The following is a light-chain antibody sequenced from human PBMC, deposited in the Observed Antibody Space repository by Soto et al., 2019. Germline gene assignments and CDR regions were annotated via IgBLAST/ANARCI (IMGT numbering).Light chain of an antibody. Sequence: EIVLTQSPGTLSLSPGKRATLSCRASLSVSSSYLAWYQQKPGQAPRLLIYGASSRATGIPDRFSGSGSGTDFTLTISRLEPEDFAVYYCQQYGSSPLWTFGQGTKVEIK. CDR1: LSVSSSY. CDR3: QQYGSSPLWT. CDR2: GAS. V-gene: IGKV3-20*01. J-gene: IGKJ1*01.